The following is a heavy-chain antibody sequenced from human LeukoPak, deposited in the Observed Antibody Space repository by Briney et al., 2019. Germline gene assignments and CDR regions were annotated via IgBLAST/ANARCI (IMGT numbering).Heavy chain of an antibody. V-gene: IGHV1-2*02. CDR1: GYTFTGYY. CDR3: ARVPYGSGSYFPKSPPYYFDY. CDR2: INPNSGGT. J-gene: IGHJ4*02. Sequence: ASVKVSCKASGYTFTGYYMHWVRQAPGQGLEWMGWINPNSGGTNYAQKFQGRATMTRDTSISTAYMELSRLRSDDTTVYYCARVPYGSGSYFPKSPPYYFDYWGQGTLVTVSS. D-gene: IGHD3-10*01.